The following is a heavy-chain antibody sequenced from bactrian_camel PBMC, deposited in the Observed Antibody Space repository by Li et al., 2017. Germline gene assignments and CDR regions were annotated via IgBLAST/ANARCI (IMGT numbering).Heavy chain of an antibody. Sequence: HVQLVESGGGLVQPGGSLRLSCAASGLRYRYCSTCMGWFRQAPGKERELVTLIGNDGGTRYADSVQGRFTIWQDNGENTLYLQMNNLKPEDTSTYVCAWSSSTFGGRCPYLNTDYGYWGQGTQVTVS. CDR3: AWSSSTFGGRCPYLNTDYGY. V-gene: IGHV3S53*01. CDR1: GLRYRYCSTC. CDR2: IGNDGGT. J-gene: IGHJ4*01. D-gene: IGHD6*01.